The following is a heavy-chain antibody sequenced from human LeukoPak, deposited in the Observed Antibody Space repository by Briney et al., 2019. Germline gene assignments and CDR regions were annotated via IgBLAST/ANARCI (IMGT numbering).Heavy chain of an antibody. J-gene: IGHJ4*02. D-gene: IGHD6-19*01. CDR2: IYSGGST. Sequence: GGSLRLSCAASGFTVSSNYMSWVRQAPGKGLEWVSVIYSGGSTYYADSVKGRFTISRDNSKNTLYLQMNSLRAEDTAVYYCARDLDGSSGWYDYWGQGTLVTVSS. CDR1: GFTVSSNY. V-gene: IGHV3-53*01. CDR3: ARDLDGSSGWYDY.